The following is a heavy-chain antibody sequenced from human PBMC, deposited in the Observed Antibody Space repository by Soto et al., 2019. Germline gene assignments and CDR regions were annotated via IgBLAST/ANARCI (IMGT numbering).Heavy chain of an antibody. CDR2: VSYDEITK. CDR3: AKPLGLLRRAMAQGSDP. Sequence: GGSLRLSCAASGFTFSSYGMNWVRQAPGKGLEWVAVVSYDEITKYYADSVKGRFTISRDNSKNTVYLQMNSLRPEDTAVYYCAKPLGLLRRAMAQGSDPWGQGTLVTVSS. J-gene: IGHJ5*02. CDR1: GFTFSSYG. V-gene: IGHV3-30*18. D-gene: IGHD5-18*01.